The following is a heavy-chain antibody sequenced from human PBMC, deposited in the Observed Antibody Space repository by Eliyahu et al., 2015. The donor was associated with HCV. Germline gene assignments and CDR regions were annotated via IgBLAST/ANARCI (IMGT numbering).Heavy chain of an antibody. D-gene: IGHD6-13*01. CDR3: AREVITAAGTGIDY. CDR2: INHSGGT. CDR1: GGSISNGGYY. V-gene: IGHV4-31*03. J-gene: IGHJ4*02. Sequence: QVQLQESGPGLVKPSQTLSLTCTVSGGSISNGGYYWSWIRQHPGKGLEWIGYINHSGGTYHNPSLKSRAIISVDTSRNQFSLKLSSVTAADTAVYYCAREVITAAGTGIDYWGQGTLVTVSS.